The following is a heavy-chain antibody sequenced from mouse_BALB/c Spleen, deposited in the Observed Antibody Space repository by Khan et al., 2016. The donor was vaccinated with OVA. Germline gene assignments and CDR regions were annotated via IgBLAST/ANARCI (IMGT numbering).Heavy chain of an antibody. J-gene: IGHJ3*01. CDR1: AFNIKDTY. V-gene: IGHV14-3*02. D-gene: IGHD2-4*01. Sequence: EVQLQQSGAELVKPGASVKLSCTASAFNIKDTYMHWVKQRPEQGLEWIGRIDPANGNTTYDPKFQGKATITADTSSNTAYLHLTSLPSEDSAVYYCARTAMILGFTYWGQGTLVTVSA. CDR2: IDPANGNT. CDR3: ARTAMILGFTY.